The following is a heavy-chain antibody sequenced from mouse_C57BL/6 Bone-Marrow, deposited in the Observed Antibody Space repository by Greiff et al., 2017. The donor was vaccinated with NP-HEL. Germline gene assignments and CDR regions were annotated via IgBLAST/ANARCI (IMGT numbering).Heavy chain of an antibody. CDR1: GYTFTSYW. V-gene: IGHV1-5*01. Sequence: VQLQQSGTVLARPGASVKMSCKTSGYTFTSYWMHWVKQRPGQGLEWIGAIYPGNSDTSYNQKFKGKAKLTAVTSASTAYMELSSLTNEDSAVYYSYYGSSYGYFDVWGTGTTVTVSS. J-gene: IGHJ1*03. CDR2: IYPGNSDT. D-gene: IGHD1-1*01. CDR3: YYGSSYGYFDV.